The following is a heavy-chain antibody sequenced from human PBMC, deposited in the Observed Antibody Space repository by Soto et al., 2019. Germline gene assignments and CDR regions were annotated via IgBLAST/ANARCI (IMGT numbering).Heavy chain of an antibody. CDR2: IKDGGST. CDR3: ARGQEGVVATH. Sequence: QVQLQQWGAGLLKPSETLSLNCAVNGGSLSGYYWSWIRQPPGKGLEWIGEIKDGGSTNYSPSLTSXXTXALXTSNNQFSLRLNSVTAADTGVYYCARGQEGVVATHWDQGTLVTVSS. J-gene: IGHJ4*02. D-gene: IGHD5-12*01. V-gene: IGHV4-34*01. CDR1: GGSLSGYY.